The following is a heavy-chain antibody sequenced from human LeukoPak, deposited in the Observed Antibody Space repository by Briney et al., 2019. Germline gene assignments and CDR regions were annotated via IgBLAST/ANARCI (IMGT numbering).Heavy chain of an antibody. CDR2: ISVYNGKT. J-gene: IGHJ3*01. V-gene: IGHV1-18*01. D-gene: IGHD3-10*01. CDR1: GYTFINYR. Sequence: ASVKVSCKASGYTFINYRISWVRQAPGQGLEWMGRISVYNGKTNYAQKFQGKVTMTTDSSSTAAYMELTSLRSDDTAVYYCARATRRFGELLDAFDVWGLGTMVIVSS. CDR3: ARATRRFGELLDAFDV.